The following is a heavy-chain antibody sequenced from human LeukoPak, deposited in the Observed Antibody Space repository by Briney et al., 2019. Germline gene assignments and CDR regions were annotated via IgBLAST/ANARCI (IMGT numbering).Heavy chain of an antibody. CDR3: AKDQGHDILTGYTDY. CDR2: IYSGGST. V-gene: IGHV3-53*01. CDR1: GFTVSSNY. J-gene: IGHJ4*02. Sequence: GGSLRLSCAASGFTVSSNYMSWVRQAPGKGLEWVSVIYSGGSTYYADSVKGRFTISRDNSKNTLYLQMNSLRAEDTAVYYCAKDQGHDILTGYTDYWGQGTLVTVSS. D-gene: IGHD3-9*01.